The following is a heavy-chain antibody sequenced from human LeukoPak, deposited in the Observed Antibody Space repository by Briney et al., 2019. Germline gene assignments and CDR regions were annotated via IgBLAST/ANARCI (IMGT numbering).Heavy chain of an antibody. D-gene: IGHD1-26*01. CDR2: IWYDGSNE. Sequence: GGSLRLSCAASAFTFSNYAMHWVRQAPGEGLEWVGMIWYDGSNENYADSVRGRFTISRDNVKNTLYLQMNSLRAEDTAVYYCARGRFIAGTTAYYFDYWGQGTLVTVSS. V-gene: IGHV3-33*01. CDR3: ARGRFIAGTTAYYFDY. J-gene: IGHJ4*02. CDR1: AFTFSNYA.